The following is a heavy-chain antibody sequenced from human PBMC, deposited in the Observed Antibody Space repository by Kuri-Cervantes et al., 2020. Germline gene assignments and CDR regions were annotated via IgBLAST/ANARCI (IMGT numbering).Heavy chain of an antibody. D-gene: IGHD3-3*01. CDR2: IYPGDSHT. V-gene: IGHV5-51*01. CDR3: ARHFGSYCYYYYMDV. CDR1: GYSFTSYW. Sequence: GESLKISCKGSGYSFTSYWIGWVRQMPGKGLEWMGIIYPGDSHTKYSPSFQGRVTISADKSISTAYLQWSSLKASDTAMYYCARHFGSYCYYYYMDVWGKGTTVTVSS. J-gene: IGHJ6*03.